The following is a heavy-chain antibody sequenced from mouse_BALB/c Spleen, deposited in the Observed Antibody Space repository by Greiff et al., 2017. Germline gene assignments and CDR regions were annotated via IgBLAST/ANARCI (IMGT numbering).Heavy chain of an antibody. CDR1: GFTFSSYA. V-gene: IGHV5-9-4*01. Sequence: EVKLMESGGGLVKPGGSLKLSCAASGFTFSSYAMSWVRQSPEKRLEWVAEISSGGSYTYYPDTVTGRFTISRDNAKNTLYLEMSSLRSEDTAMYYCARGERYDYYAMDYWGQGTSVTVSS. J-gene: IGHJ4*01. D-gene: IGHD2-14*01. CDR2: ISSGGSYT. CDR3: ARGERYDYYAMDY.